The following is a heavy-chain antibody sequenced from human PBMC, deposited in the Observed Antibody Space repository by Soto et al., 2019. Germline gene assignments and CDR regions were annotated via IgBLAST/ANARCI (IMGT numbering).Heavy chain of an antibody. Sequence: SGGSLRLSCVASGISLSDNYMAWIRQAPGKGLEWLSYISNSDYTTYYTDSVKGRFTISRDNAKNSLYLQLNGLRVEDTAVYYCASGKWSLDYWGQGILVTVS. J-gene: IGHJ4*02. V-gene: IGHV3-11*01. CDR1: GISLSDNY. D-gene: IGHD2-15*01. CDR3: ASGKWSLDY. CDR2: ISNSDYTT.